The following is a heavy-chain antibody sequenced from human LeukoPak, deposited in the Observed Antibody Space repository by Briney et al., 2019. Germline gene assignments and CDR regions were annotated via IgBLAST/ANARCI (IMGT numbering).Heavy chain of an antibody. D-gene: IGHD3/OR15-3a*01. Sequence: SETLSLTCTVSGGSISSFYWSWIRQPAGKGLEWIGRLYTTGNTNYNPSLKSRVTMSLDTSKNQFSLRLTSVTAADTAVYYCARQTGSGLFILPGGQGTLVTVSS. CDR1: GGSISSFY. V-gene: IGHV4-4*07. CDR3: ARQTGSGLFILP. J-gene: IGHJ4*02. CDR2: LYTTGNT.